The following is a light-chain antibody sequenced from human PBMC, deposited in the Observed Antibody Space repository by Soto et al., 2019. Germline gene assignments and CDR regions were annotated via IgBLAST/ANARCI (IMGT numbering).Light chain of an antibody. CDR2: DAS. Sequence: EIVLTQSPATLSLSPGERATLSCRASQSVGSYLAWYQQRPGQAPRLLIYDASSRATGIPARFSGSGSGTDFTLTISSLEPEDFAAYYCQQHTNWPLTFGGGTKVQIK. CDR3: QQHTNWPLT. V-gene: IGKV3-11*01. CDR1: QSVGSY. J-gene: IGKJ4*01.